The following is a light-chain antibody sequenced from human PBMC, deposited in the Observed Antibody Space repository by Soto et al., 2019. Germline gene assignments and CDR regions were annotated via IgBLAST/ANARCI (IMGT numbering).Light chain of an antibody. CDR1: QSISSW. CDR3: QQYNSYSPA. CDR2: DAS. J-gene: IGKJ3*01. Sequence: DIQMTQSPSTLSASVGVRVTITCRASQSISSWLAWYQQKPGKAPKLLIYDASSLESGVPSRFSGSGSGTEFTLTISSLQPDDFATYYCQQYNSYSPAFGPGTKVDIK. V-gene: IGKV1-5*01.